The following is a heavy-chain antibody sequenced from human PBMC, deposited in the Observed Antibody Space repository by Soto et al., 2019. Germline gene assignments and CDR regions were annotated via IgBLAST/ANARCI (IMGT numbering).Heavy chain of an antibody. CDR3: ARSGDRRNSTAWFEP. V-gene: IGHV1-2*02. CDR1: GYNFRDYY. CDR2: IIPNNGDT. Sequence: QVQLVQSGAEVKKPGASVKVSCRASGYNFRDYYLHWVRQAPGAGLEWMGSIIPNNGDTHYAQRFQGRITLTTDTSLDTAYMEIDGLRLDDAAIYLCARSGDRRNSTAWFEPWGQGALVTVSS. J-gene: IGHJ5*02. D-gene: IGHD1-26*01.